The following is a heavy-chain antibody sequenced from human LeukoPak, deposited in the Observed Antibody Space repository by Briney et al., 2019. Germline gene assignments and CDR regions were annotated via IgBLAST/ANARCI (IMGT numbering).Heavy chain of an antibody. CDR3: ARMGLTGYYPGHPEAFDI. Sequence: GGSLRLSCAASGFTFSSYGMHWVRQAPGKGLEWVAVIWYDGSNKYYADSVKGRFTISRDNSKNTLYLQMNSLRAEDTAVYYCARMGLTGYYPGHPEAFDIWGQGTMVTVSS. CDR1: GFTFSSYG. J-gene: IGHJ3*02. CDR2: IWYDGSNK. V-gene: IGHV3-33*01. D-gene: IGHD3-9*01.